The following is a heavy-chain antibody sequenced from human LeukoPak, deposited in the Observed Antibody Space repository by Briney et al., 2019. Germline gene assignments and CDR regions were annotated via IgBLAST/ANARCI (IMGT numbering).Heavy chain of an antibody. J-gene: IGHJ5*02. CDR3: ASRDSSGYHNWFDP. CDR2: ISGSGGST. D-gene: IGHD3-22*01. Sequence: PGGSLRLPCAASGFTFSSYAMSWVRQAPGKGLEWVSAISGSGGSTYYADSVKGRFTISRDNSKNTLYLQMNSLRAEDTAVYYCASRDSSGYHNWFDPWGQGTLVTVSS. V-gene: IGHV3-23*01. CDR1: GFTFSSYA.